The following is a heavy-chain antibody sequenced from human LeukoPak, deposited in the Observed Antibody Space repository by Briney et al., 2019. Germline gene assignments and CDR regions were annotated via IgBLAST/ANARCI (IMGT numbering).Heavy chain of an antibody. CDR3: AKGSTLYPYGMDV. D-gene: IGHD3-10*01. CDR1: GFNFYDYT. Sequence: GGSLRLSRAASGFNFYDYTMHWVRHPPGKGLEWVSLVNWDGDKSYYADSVRGRFTTSRDNSKNSLYLQMNSLRPEDTALYYCAKGSTLYPYGMDVWGQGTTVTVSS. V-gene: IGHV3-43*01. CDR2: VNWDGDKS. J-gene: IGHJ6*02.